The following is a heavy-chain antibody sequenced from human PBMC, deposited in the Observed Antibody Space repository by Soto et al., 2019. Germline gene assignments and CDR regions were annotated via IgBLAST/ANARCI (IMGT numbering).Heavy chain of an antibody. CDR1: GDSISNYY. V-gene: IGHV4-59*01. D-gene: IGHD6-13*01. J-gene: IGHJ4*02. CDR3: ARDQGIASSGPFDY. Sequence: SETLSLTCTVSGDSISNYYWSWIRQAPGKGLEWIGFIYHSGNTNYNPSLKSRVTMSIDTSKSQFSLKLNSVTAADAAVYYCARDQGIASSGPFDYWGPGTLVTVSS. CDR2: IYHSGNT.